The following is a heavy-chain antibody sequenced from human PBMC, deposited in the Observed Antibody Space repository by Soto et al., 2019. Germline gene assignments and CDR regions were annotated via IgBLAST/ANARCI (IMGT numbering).Heavy chain of an antibody. Sequence: GGSLKLSCAASGFTFSSYAMGWVRQGPGKGLEWVAVVSIGGSTHYADSVRGRFTISRDNSKNTLSLQMNSLTAEDTAVYFCAKRRGAGGHFDYWGQGALVTVSS. D-gene: IGHD2-15*01. CDR2: VSIGGST. CDR1: GFTFSSYA. J-gene: IGHJ4*02. CDR3: AKRRGAGGHFDY. V-gene: IGHV3-23*01.